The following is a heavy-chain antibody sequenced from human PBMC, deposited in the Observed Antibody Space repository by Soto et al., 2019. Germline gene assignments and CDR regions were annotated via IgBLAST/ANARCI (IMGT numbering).Heavy chain of an antibody. J-gene: IGHJ4*02. Sequence: EVQLVESGGGLVKPGGSLRLSCAASGFSLSDYSMNWIRQAPGKGLEWVASISSSSSFIHYAESMKGRFTISRDKDKNSLYLQMNSRSAEDTAVYYCAGSSDDGRDNWGQGTLVTVSS. CDR1: GFSLSDYS. V-gene: IGHV3-21*01. D-gene: IGHD1-26*01. CDR2: ISSSSSFI. CDR3: AGSSDDGRDN.